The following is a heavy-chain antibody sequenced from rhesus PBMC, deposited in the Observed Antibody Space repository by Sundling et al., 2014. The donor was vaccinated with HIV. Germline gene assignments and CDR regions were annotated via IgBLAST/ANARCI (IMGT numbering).Heavy chain of an antibody. CDR1: GASDDSFSVNF. CDR3: AKNAGSGYFYGLDS. V-gene: IGHV4-173*01. Sequence: QVQLQESGPGLVKPSETLSLTCVVSGASDDSFSVNFWSWIRQSPGRGLEWIGRMSGRGGTDDYNPSLKRRVAISTDRSKKQXSLELTSVTAADTADYYCAKNAGSGYFYGLDSWGQGSSSPSPQ. D-gene: IGHD4-29*01. CDR2: MSGRGGTD. J-gene: IGHJ6*01.